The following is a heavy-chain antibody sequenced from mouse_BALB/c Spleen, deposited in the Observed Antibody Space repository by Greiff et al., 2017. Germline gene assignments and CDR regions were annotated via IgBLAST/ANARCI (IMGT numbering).Heavy chain of an antibody. CDR3: ARQDGNYDYAMDY. D-gene: IGHD2-1*01. Sequence: EVQLVESGGGLVKLGGSLKLSCAASGFTFSSYYMSWVRQTPEKRLELVAAINSNGGSTYYPDTVKGRFTISRDNAKNTLYLQMSSLKSEDTALYCCARQDGNYDYAMDYWGQGTSVTVSS. V-gene: IGHV5-6-2*01. CDR1: GFTFSSYY. CDR2: INSNGGST. J-gene: IGHJ4*01.